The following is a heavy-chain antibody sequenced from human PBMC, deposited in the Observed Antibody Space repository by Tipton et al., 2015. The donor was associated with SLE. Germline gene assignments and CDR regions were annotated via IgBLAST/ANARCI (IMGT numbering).Heavy chain of an antibody. V-gene: IGHV4-61*02. CDR1: GGSVSSGNYY. CDR3: ATAAENKGYYYGMDV. Sequence: TLSLTCTVSGGSVSSGNYYWSWIRQPAGKGLEWIGRIYTTGSTNYNPSLKSRVTISVDTSKNQFSLKLSSVTAADTAVYYCATAAENKGYYYGMDVWGQGTTVTVSS. J-gene: IGHJ6*02. CDR2: IYTTGST.